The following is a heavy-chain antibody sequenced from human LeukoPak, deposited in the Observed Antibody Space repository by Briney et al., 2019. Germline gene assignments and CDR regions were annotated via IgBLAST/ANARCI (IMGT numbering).Heavy chain of an antibody. CDR3: ARDLGKWEPQDY. V-gene: IGHV3-7*01. Sequence: AGGSLRLSCAASGFTFSSYEMNWVRQAPGKGLEWVANIKQDGSEKYYVDSVKGRFTISRDNAKNSLYVQMNSLRAEDTAVYYCARDLGKWEPQDYWGQGTPVTVSS. CDR1: GFTFSSYE. D-gene: IGHD1-26*01. CDR2: IKQDGSEK. J-gene: IGHJ4*02.